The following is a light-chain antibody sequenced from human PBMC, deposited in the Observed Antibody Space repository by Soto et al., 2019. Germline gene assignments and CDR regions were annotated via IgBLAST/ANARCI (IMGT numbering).Light chain of an antibody. V-gene: IGKV1-17*01. J-gene: IGKJ1*01. CDR1: QCIRYA. CDR3: LHHNSSPWT. CDR2: TAS. Sequence: DIQMTQSPSSLSASVGDRVTITCRASQCIRYALGWYQQKPGKAPQRLIYTASSLQTGVPSRFSGNGSGRDFSLTISSLPPKDFPTYYALHHNSSPWTFGQGAKVDVK.